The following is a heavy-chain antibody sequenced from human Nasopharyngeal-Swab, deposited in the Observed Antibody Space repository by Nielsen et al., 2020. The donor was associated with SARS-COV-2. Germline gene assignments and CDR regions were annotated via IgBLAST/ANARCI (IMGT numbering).Heavy chain of an antibody. Sequence: GGSLRLSCAASGFIFSNYNMNWVRQAPGKGPEWVSYIGVTSSTRYYADSLRGRFTISRDNAKNSLYLQMNSLRAEDTAVYYCARGGSSWPHWYFDLWGRGTLVTVSS. V-gene: IGHV3-48*04. D-gene: IGHD6-13*01. CDR1: GFIFSNYN. CDR3: ARGGSSWPHWYFDL. J-gene: IGHJ2*01. CDR2: IGVTSSTR.